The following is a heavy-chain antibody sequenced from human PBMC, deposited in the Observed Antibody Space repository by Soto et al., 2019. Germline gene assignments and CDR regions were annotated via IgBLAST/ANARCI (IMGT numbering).Heavy chain of an antibody. V-gene: IGHV1-18*04. J-gene: IGHJ4*02. Sequence: QVQLVQSGAEVKKPGASVKVSCKTSGYTFASYGISWVRQGPGQGFEWMGWISVYDGNTKYAPKLQGRVTITTDRSTSTAYMELRSLRSDDTAVYYCARDSPLEYWGQGTLVTVSS. CDR2: ISVYDGNT. CDR1: GYTFASYG. CDR3: ARDSPLEY.